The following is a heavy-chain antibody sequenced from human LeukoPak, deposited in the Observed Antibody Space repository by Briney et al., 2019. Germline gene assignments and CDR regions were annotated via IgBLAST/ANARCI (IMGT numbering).Heavy chain of an antibody. Sequence: APVKVSCKASGYTFTGYYMHWVRQAPGQGLEWMGRINPNSGGTNYAQKFQGRVTMTRDTSIGTAYMELSRLRSDDTAVYYCARVSYYDFWSGYYTEAYYYYYGMDVWGQGTTVTVSS. CDR3: ARVSYYDFWSGYYTEAYYYYYGMDV. V-gene: IGHV1-2*06. CDR1: GYTFTGYY. J-gene: IGHJ6*02. CDR2: INPNSGGT. D-gene: IGHD3-3*01.